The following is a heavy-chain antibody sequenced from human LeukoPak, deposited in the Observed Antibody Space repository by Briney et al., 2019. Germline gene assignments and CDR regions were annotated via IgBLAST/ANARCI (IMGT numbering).Heavy chain of an antibody. J-gene: IGHJ6*04. CDR1: GFTFSSYA. D-gene: IGHD3-10*01. V-gene: IGHV3-30*04. Sequence: GGSLRLSCAASGFTFSSYAMHWVRQAPGKGLEWVAVISYDGSNKYYADSVKGRFTISRDNSKNTLYLQMNSLRAEDTAVYYCARDYGSGSFYYYYYGMDVWGKGTTVTASS. CDR3: ARDYGSGSFYYYYYGMDV. CDR2: ISYDGSNK.